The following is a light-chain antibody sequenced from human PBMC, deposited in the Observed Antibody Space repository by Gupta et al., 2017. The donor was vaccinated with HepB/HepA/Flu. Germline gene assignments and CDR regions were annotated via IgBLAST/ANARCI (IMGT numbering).Light chain of an antibody. CDR1: ESIGSI. CDR3: QLHSNWRPLA. J-gene: IGKJ1*01. CDR2: SES. Sequence: EVVFAQSPVTLSLSPGERATLSCRASESIGSILAWYQQNPGQAPRLLIYSESKRPTDIAPRFRGSGWGTDFTLTITSREPEDFALYYCQLHSNWRPLAFGQGTKV. V-gene: IGKV3-11*01.